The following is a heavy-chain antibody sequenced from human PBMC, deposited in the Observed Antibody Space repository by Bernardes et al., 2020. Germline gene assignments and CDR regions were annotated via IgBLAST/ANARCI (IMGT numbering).Heavy chain of an antibody. CDR3: AKGTVGWFGVGYYFDY. CDR2: ITASGGKT. CDR1: RVTCSSYT. D-gene: IGHD3-10*01. J-gene: IGHJ4*02. Sequence: GGYQRLSTAASRVTCSSYTMCWVLPAPGKGLEWVSSITASGGKTYYADSVKGRFTISRDNSKNTLSLQMTSLRADDTAVYYCAKGTVGWFGVGYYFDYWGQGTLVTVSS. V-gene: IGHV3-23*01.